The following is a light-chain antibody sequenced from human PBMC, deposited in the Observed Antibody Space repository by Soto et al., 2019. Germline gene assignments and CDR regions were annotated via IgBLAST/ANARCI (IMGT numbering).Light chain of an antibody. V-gene: IGKV3-15*01. CDR1: QSVRSN. Sequence: EIVMTHSPATLSVCLRERATLSCRASQSVRSNLAWYQQKPGQAPRLLIYDASTRAPDIPARFSGSGSGTELTLTISSLQSDDFAVYHCQQYDSWPPTFGHGTRLEIK. J-gene: IGKJ5*01. CDR3: QQYDSWPPT. CDR2: DAS.